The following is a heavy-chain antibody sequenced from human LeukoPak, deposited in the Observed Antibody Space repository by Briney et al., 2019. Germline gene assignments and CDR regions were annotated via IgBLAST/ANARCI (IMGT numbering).Heavy chain of an antibody. CDR2: IVSNGGST. J-gene: IGHJ4*02. Sequence: LPGGSLRLPCAASGFMFSSYPMHWVRQAPGKRLEYVSAIVSNGGSTYYANSVKGRFTISRDNSNNMVYLQMGSLRAEDMAVYYCVRGRNFDFWGQGTLVTVSS. CDR1: GFMFSSYP. V-gene: IGHV3-64*01. CDR3: VRGRNFDF.